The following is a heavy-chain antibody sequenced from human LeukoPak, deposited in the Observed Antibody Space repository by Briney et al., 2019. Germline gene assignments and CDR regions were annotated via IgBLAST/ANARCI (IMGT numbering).Heavy chain of an antibody. J-gene: IGHJ4*02. CDR1: GDSMGENY. Sequence: SETLSLTCTVSGDSMGENYWSWIRQPPGKRLEYIGFIYRTGSSNYNPSLKSRVTMSIDTSKNQFSLKLSSVTAADTAVYYCARGRVETTTPFNYWGQGTLVTVSS. D-gene: IGHD1-26*01. CDR2: IYRTGSS. CDR3: ARGRVETTTPFNY. V-gene: IGHV4-59*01.